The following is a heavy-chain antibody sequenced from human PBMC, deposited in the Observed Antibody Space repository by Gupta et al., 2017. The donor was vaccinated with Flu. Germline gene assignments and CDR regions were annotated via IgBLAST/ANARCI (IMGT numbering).Heavy chain of an antibody. CDR1: GFTFSSYE. Sequence: EVQLVESGGGLVQPGGSLRLSCAASGFTFSSYEMNWVRQAPGKGLEWVSYISSSGSTIYYADSVKGRFTISRDNAKNSLYLQMNSLRAEDTAVYYCARHGSSGYPPVSAFDIWGQGTMVTVSS. CDR3: ARHGSSGYPPVSAFDI. V-gene: IGHV3-48*03. D-gene: IGHD3-22*01. CDR2: ISSSGSTI. J-gene: IGHJ3*02.